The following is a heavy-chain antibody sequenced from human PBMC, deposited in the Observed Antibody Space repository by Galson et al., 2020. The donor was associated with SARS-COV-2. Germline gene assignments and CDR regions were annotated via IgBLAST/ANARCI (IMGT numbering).Heavy chain of an antibody. CDR3: AGALAM. J-gene: IGHJ4*02. Sequence: GESPKLYCAASGFAFRNYWMHWVRQPPGKGLEWVSRIKSDCSILTYADSVKGRFTISRDNAKNTLYLQRNSLRSEDTAFYYCAGALAMWGQGTLVTVAS. CDR1: GFAFRNYW. V-gene: IGHV3-74*01. CDR2: IKSDCSIL.